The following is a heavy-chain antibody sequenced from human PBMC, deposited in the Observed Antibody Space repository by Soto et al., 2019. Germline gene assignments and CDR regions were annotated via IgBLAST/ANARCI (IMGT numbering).Heavy chain of an antibody. V-gene: IGHV3-49*04. CDR3: GRAESPDTAYFSDY. D-gene: IGHD5-18*01. J-gene: IGHJ4*02. Sequence: GGSLRLSCTGSGFSFGDYAINWVRQAPGKGLEWVARIRNQTYHETPEDAASVKDRFTITRGDTKSVAYLQMTRLRAEDSAVYYCGRAESPDTAYFSDYWGQGTLVTVSS. CDR1: GFSFGDYA. CDR2: IRNQTYHETP.